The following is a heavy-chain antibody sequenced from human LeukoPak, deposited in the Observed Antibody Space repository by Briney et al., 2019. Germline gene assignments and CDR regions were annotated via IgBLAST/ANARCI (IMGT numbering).Heavy chain of an antibody. J-gene: IGHJ4*02. D-gene: IGHD3-22*01. CDR1: GSTFSNYG. Sequence: GGSLRLSCAASGSTFSNYGMHWVRQAPGKGLEWVAFIRSDGSNKYYADSVKGRFTISRDSSKNTLYLQMNSLRAEDTAVYYCAKARYYYDSSGYSLFDCWSQGTLVTVSS. CDR3: AKARYYYDSSGYSLFDC. CDR2: IRSDGSNK. V-gene: IGHV3-30*02.